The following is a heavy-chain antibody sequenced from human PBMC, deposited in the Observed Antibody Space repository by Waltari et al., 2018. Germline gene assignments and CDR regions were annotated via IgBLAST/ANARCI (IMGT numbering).Heavy chain of an antibody. D-gene: IGHD5-18*01. CDR3: AKSQRAYSYGYNGADY. Sequence: QVQLVESGGGVVQPGGSLRISWAVSGFHFSIYGIHWVRQAPGKGLEWVVFIRYDGTNKYYADSVKGRFTISKDNSKNTLYLQMKSLRSEDTAVYYCAKSQRAYSYGYNGADYWGQGTLVTVSS. CDR1: GFHFSIYG. V-gene: IGHV3-30*02. J-gene: IGHJ4*02. CDR2: IRYDGTNK.